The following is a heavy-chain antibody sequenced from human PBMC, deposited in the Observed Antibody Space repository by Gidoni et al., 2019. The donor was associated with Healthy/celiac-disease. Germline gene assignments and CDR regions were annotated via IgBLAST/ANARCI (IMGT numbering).Heavy chain of an antibody. J-gene: IGHJ4*02. V-gene: IGHV1-69*01. D-gene: IGHD6-6*01. Sequence: QVQLVQSGAEVKKPGSSVKVSCKASGGTFSSYAISWVRQAPGQGLEWMGGIIPIFGTANYAQKFQGRVTITADESTSTAYMELSSLRSEDTAVYYCAGSSSFSMATKRIEELLILNYWGQGTLVTVSS. CDR1: GGTFSSYA. CDR2: IIPIFGTA. CDR3: AGSSSFSMATKRIEELLILNY.